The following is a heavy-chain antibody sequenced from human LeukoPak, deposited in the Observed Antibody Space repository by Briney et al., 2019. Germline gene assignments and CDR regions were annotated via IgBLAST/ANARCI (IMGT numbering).Heavy chain of an antibody. CDR3: TTTVVIAPSDAFDI. V-gene: IGHV3-15*01. D-gene: IGHD2-21*01. CDR1: GFTFSNAW. CDR2: IKSKTDGGTT. J-gene: IGHJ3*02. Sequence: GGSLRLSCAASGFTFSNAWMSWVRQAPGKGLEWVGRIKSKTDGGTTDYAAPVKGRFTISRDDSKNTLYLQMNSLKTEDTAVYYCTTTVVIAPSDAFDIWDQGTMVTVSS.